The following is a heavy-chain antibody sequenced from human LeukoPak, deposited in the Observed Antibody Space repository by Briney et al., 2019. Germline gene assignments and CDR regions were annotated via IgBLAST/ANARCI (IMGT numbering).Heavy chain of an antibody. D-gene: IGHD6-6*01. V-gene: IGHV3-7*03. CDR2: IRQDGSEK. Sequence: PGGSLRLSCAASGFTFSNYWMSWVRQAPGKGLEWVAIIRQDGSEKKYVDSVKGRFTISRDNAKNSLYLEMNSLRAEDTAVYYCTRFSRSSSSNYWGQGTLVTVSS. J-gene: IGHJ4*02. CDR3: TRFSRSSSSNY. CDR1: GFTFSNYW.